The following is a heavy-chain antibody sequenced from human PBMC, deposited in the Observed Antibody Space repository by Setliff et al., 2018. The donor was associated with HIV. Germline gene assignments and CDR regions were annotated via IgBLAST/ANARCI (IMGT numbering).Heavy chain of an antibody. CDR3: ARSRVAARMDS. V-gene: IGHV1-46*01. CDR1: GNSFISHY. J-gene: IGHJ4*02. Sequence: VASVKVSCKASGNSFISHYIHWVRQVPRQGLDWMGIISPSDGSTVYTQKFQGRVTMTRDTSTSIVYMELSSLRSEDTAVYYCARSRVAARMDSWGQGTLVTVSS. D-gene: IGHD6-6*01. CDR2: ISPSDGST.